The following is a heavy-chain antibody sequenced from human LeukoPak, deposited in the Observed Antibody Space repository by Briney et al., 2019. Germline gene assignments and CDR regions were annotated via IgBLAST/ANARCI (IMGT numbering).Heavy chain of an antibody. CDR2: INQDGSEI. Sequence: GGPLRLSCAASGFTFSRYWMSWVRQAPGKGMEWLANINQDGSEIYYVDSVKGRFTISRDNAKSSLYLQMNGLRAEDTAVYYCARDEPDSSDYWGQGTLVTVAS. CDR1: GFTFSRYW. CDR3: ARDEPDSSDY. J-gene: IGHJ4*02. D-gene: IGHD3-22*01. V-gene: IGHV3-7*05.